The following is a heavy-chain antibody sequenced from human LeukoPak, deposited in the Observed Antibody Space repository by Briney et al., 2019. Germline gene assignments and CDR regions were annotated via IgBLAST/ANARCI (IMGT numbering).Heavy chain of an antibody. D-gene: IGHD3-22*01. Sequence: GASVKVSCKASGYTFTSYDINWVRQATGQGLEWMGWMNPNSGNTGYAQKFQGRVTMTRNTSISTAYMELSSLRSEDTAVYYCARGTYYYDSSGYYYGNPGAFDIWGQGTMVTVSS. CDR2: MNPNSGNT. CDR3: ARGTYYYDSSGYYYGNPGAFDI. V-gene: IGHV1-8*01. J-gene: IGHJ3*02. CDR1: GYTFTSYD.